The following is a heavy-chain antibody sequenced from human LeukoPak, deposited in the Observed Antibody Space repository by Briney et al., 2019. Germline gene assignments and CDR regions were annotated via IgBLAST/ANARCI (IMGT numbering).Heavy chain of an antibody. D-gene: IGHD1-26*01. V-gene: IGHV3-20*04. CDR1: GFTFDDYG. CDR2: INWNGGST. Sequence: GGSLRLSCAASGFTFDDYGMSWVRQAPGKGMEWVSGINWNGGSTGYADSVKGRFTISRDNAKNSLYLQMNSLRAEDTALYYCARKGGATTYGYYYYYMDVWGKGTTVTISS. J-gene: IGHJ6*03. CDR3: ARKGGATTYGYYYYYMDV.